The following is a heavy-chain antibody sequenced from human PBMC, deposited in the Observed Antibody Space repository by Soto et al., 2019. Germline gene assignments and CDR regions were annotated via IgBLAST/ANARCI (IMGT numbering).Heavy chain of an antibody. V-gene: IGHV3-23*01. Sequence: EVQLLESGEGLVQPGGSLRVSCAASGFTFSSYAMSWVRQAPGKGLEWVSAISGSGGSTYYADSVKGRFTISRDHSKNALYLQMNSLRAEDTAVYYCARDMYSSSWYFYYYSMDVWGQGTTVTVSS. J-gene: IGHJ6*02. CDR2: ISGSGGST. CDR1: GFTFSSYA. D-gene: IGHD6-13*01. CDR3: ARDMYSSSWYFYYYSMDV.